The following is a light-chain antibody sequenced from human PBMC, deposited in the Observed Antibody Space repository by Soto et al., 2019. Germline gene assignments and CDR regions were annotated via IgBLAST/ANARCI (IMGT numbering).Light chain of an antibody. CDR1: QSVSSN. J-gene: IGKJ2*01. V-gene: IGKV3-15*01. CDR2: GAS. CDR3: QQYNWPPGYT. Sequence: EIVMTQSPATLSVSPGERATLSCKASQSVSSNLAWYQQKPGQAPSLLIYGASIRAAGIPARFSGSGSGTEFTLTISSLQSEDFAVYYCQQYNWPPGYTFGQGTKLEIK.